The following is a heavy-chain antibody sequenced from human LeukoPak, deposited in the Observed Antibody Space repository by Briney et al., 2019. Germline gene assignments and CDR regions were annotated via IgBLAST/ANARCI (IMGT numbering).Heavy chain of an antibody. CDR1: GFTFSSYG. Sequence: GGSLRLSCAASGFTFSSYGMHWVRQAPGRGLEWVSSIFPSGGEIHYADSVRGRFTISRDNSKSTLSLQMNSLRAEDTAIYYCATYRQVLLPFESWGQGTLVTVSS. CDR2: IFPSGGEI. D-gene: IGHD2-8*02. J-gene: IGHJ4*02. CDR3: ATYRQVLLPFES. V-gene: IGHV3-23*01.